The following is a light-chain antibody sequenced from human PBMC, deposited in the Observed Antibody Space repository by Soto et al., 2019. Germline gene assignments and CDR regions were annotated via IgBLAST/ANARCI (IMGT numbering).Light chain of an antibody. CDR1: SSNIGSNT. Sequence: QSVLPKPPSASGTPGQRVTISCSGSSSNIGSNTVNWYQQLPGTAPKLLIYSNNERPSGVPDRFSGSKSGTSASLAISGLQSEDEADYYCAAWDDSLNGYVFGTGTKVPVL. J-gene: IGLJ1*01. CDR3: AAWDDSLNGYV. V-gene: IGLV1-44*01. CDR2: SNN.